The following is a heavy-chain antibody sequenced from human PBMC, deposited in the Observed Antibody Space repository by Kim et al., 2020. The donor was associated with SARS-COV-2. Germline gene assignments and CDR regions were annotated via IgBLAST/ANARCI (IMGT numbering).Heavy chain of an antibody. D-gene: IGHD4-17*01. J-gene: IGHJ4*02. CDR3: ARQAVTTGADYFDY. Sequence: AEPGKGRFTISRENPKNALYLQMNYLRAEDTAVYYCARQAVTTGADYFDYWGQGTLVTVSS. V-gene: IGHV3-30*07.